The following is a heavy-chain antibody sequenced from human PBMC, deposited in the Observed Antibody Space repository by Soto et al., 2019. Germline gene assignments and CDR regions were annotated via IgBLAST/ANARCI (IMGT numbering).Heavy chain of an antibody. CDR3: ASDWGDDSAFYDAFQV. Sequence: EVQLLESGGGVVQPGGALRLSCAASGFSFSKFAVSWVRQAPGKGLEWVSAISADGESTFYVDSVKGRFTISRDNSKNALFLQMSALRVEDTAVYYCASDWGDDSAFYDAFQVWGQGTMVSVSS. CDR1: GFSFSKFA. J-gene: IGHJ3*01. CDR2: ISADGEST. D-gene: IGHD3-22*01. V-gene: IGHV3-23*01.